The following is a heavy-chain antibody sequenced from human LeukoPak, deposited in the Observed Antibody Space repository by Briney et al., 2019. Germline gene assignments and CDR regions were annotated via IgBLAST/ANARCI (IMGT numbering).Heavy chain of an antibody. CDR2: IYYSGST. CDR1: GGSISSSSYY. J-gene: IGHJ4*02. CDR3: ARSEESIAVAGTFDY. V-gene: IGHV4-39*01. Sequence: SETLSLTCTVSGGSISSSSYYWGWIRQPPGKGLEWIGSIYYSGSTYYNPSLKSRVTISVDTSKNQFSLKLSPVTAADTAVYYCARSEESIAVAGTFDYWGQGTLVTVSS. D-gene: IGHD6-19*01.